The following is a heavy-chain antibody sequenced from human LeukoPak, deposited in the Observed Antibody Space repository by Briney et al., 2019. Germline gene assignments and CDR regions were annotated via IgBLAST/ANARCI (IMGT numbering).Heavy chain of an antibody. J-gene: IGHJ6*03. CDR3: ATSPYACSSTSCYLRPYYYYYMDV. D-gene: IGHD2-2*01. CDR2: IIPIFGTA. Sequence: SVKVSCKASGGTFSSYAISWVRQAPGQGLEWMGGIIPIFGTANYAQKFQGRVTITADESTSTAYMELSSLRSEDTAVYYCATSPYACSSTSCYLRPYYYYYMDVWGKGTTVTVSS. V-gene: IGHV1-69*01. CDR1: GGTFSSYA.